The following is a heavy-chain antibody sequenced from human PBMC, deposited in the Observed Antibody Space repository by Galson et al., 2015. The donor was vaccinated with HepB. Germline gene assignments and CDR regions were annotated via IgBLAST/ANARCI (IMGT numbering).Heavy chain of an antibody. CDR1: GFTFSSYA. CDR3: ARRGFPYSSTWSPFDY. J-gene: IGHJ4*02. V-gene: IGHV3-30-3*01. Sequence: SLRLSCAASGFTFSSYAMHWVRQAPGKGLEWAAVISYDGSRKYYADSVKGRFTISRDNSKNTMYLQMNSLRPEDTAVYYCARRGFPYSSTWSPFDYWGQGILVTVSS. CDR2: ISYDGSRK. D-gene: IGHD6-13*01.